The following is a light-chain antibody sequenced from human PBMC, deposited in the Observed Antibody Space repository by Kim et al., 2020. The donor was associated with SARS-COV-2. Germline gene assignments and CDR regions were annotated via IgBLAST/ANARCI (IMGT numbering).Light chain of an antibody. CDR1: RTNIGDNY. CDR3: ATWDTSLSVGV. J-gene: IGLJ3*02. CDR2: DNN. Sequence: GQKVTISCSGSRTNIGDNYVFWYQQFPGIAPKLLIYDNNKRPSGIPDRFSGSKSGTSATLGISGLQTGDEADYYCATWDTSLSVGVFGGGTQLTVL. V-gene: IGLV1-51*01.